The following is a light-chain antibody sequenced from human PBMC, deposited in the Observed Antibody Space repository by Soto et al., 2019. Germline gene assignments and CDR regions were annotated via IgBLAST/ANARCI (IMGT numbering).Light chain of an antibody. Sequence: QSALTQPRSVSGSPGQSVTIYCTGTSSDVGGYDYVSWYQQHPGKAPKFMIYDVSKRPSGVPDRFSGSKSGNTASLTISGLQADDEADYYCCSYAGSYTWVFGGGTKLTVL. CDR1: SSDVGGYDY. J-gene: IGLJ3*02. CDR2: DVS. V-gene: IGLV2-11*01. CDR3: CSYAGSYTWV.